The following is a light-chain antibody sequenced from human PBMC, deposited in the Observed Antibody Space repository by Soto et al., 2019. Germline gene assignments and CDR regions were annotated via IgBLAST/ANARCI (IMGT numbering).Light chain of an antibody. Sequence: EIVMTQSPSTLSVSPGERATLSCRASQSVSYNLAWYQQKPGQAPRLLIYDASTRATCIPARFSGSGSGTEFTLTLSRLQSEDFAVYYCQQYNNWPRTFGQGTEVKI. CDR2: DAS. CDR1: QSVSYN. V-gene: IGKV3D-15*01. J-gene: IGKJ1*01. CDR3: QQYNNWPRT.